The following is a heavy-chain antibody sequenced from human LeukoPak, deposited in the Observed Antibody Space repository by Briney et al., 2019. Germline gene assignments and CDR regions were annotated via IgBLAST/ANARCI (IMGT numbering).Heavy chain of an antibody. CDR2: ISGSGGST. CDR3: AKDGPRFDSSGYYYSGYFDY. V-gene: IGHV3-23*01. J-gene: IGHJ4*02. Sequence: GGSLRLSCAASGFTFSSYAMSWVRQAPGKGLEWVSAISGSGGSTYYADSVKGRFTISRDNSKNTLYLQMNSLRAEDTAVYYCAKDGPRFDSSGYYYSGYFDYWGQGTLVTVSS. CDR1: GFTFSSYA. D-gene: IGHD3-22*01.